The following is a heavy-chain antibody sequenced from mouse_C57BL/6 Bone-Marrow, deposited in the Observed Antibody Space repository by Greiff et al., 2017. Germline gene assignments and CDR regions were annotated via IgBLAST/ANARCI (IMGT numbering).Heavy chain of an antibody. CDR2: INPSTGGT. D-gene: IGHD1-1*01. J-gene: IGHJ2*01. CDR1: GYSFTGYY. CDR3: ARSGTTVVATDYYDY. V-gene: IGHV1-42*01. Sequence: EVQLQQSGPELVKPGASVKISCKASGYSFTGYYMNWVKQSPEKSLEWIGEINPSTGGTTYNQKFKAKAPLTVDKSSSTAYMQLKSLTSEDSAVYDCARSGTTVVATDYYDYWGQGTTLTVSS.